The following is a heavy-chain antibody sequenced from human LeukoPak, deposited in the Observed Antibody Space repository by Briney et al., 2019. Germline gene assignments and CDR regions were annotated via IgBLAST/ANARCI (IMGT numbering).Heavy chain of an antibody. CDR1: GGTFSSYA. CDR3: AREYYYDSSGYYHFDY. Sequence: ASVKVSCKASGGTFSSYAISWVRQAPGQGLEWMGGIIPIFGTANYAQKFQGRVTITADESTSTAYMELSSLRSEDTAVYYCAREYYYDSSGYYHFDYWGQGTLVTVSS. D-gene: IGHD3-22*01. J-gene: IGHJ4*02. CDR2: IIPIFGTA. V-gene: IGHV1-69*13.